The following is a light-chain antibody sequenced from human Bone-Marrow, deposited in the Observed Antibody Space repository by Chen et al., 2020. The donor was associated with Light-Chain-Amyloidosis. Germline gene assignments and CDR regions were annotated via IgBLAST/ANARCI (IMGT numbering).Light chain of an antibody. Sequence: SYELTHPPSVSVSPGQTARITGSGDDLPTKYAYWYQQKPGQAPVLVIHRDTERPSGISERFSGSSSGTTATLTISGVQAEDEADYHCQSADSSGTYEVIFGGGTKLTVL. CDR1: DLPTKY. CDR3: QSADSSGTYEVI. J-gene: IGLJ2*01. V-gene: IGLV3-25*03. CDR2: RDT.